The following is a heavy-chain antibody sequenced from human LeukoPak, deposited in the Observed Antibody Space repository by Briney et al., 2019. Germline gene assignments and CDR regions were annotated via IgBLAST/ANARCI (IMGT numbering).Heavy chain of an antibody. D-gene: IGHD6-13*01. CDR1: GFTFSSYA. V-gene: IGHV3-30-3*01. CDR2: ISYDGSNK. J-gene: IGHJ4*02. CDR3: ASGLAAGSSSGADY. Sequence: GRSLRLSCAAPGFTFSSYAMHWVRQAPGKGLEWVAVISYDGSNKYYADSVKGRFTISRDNSKNTLYLQMNSLRAEDTAVYYCASGLAAGSSSGADYWGQGTLVTVSS.